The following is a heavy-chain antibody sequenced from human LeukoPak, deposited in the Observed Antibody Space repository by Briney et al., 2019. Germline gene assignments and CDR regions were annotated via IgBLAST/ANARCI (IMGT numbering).Heavy chain of an antibody. Sequence: SETLSLTCTVSRGSINSGNYYWTWIRQPAGKRLEYIGRIYTSGAISYSPSLKSRVIISADTSKNQISLKLNSVTAADTAVYYCAAMIGYFDYWGQGILVTVSS. CDR1: RGSINSGNYY. CDR3: AAMIGYFDY. D-gene: IGHD3-22*01. CDR2: IYTSGAI. J-gene: IGHJ4*02. V-gene: IGHV4-61*02.